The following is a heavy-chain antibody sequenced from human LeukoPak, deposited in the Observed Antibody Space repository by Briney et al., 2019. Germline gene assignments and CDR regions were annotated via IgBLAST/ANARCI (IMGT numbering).Heavy chain of an antibody. CDR3: ARNLLGYWYFDL. J-gene: IGHJ2*01. CDR2: ISSGSSTI. CDR1: GFTFGSCS. V-gene: IGHV3-48*02. Sequence: PGGSLRLSCADSGFTFGSCSMNWVRQAPGKGLEWVSYISSGSSTIYYADSVKGRFTIARDNAKNSLYLQMNSLRDDDTGVYYCARNLLGYWYFDLWGRGTLVTVSS. D-gene: IGHD1-7*01.